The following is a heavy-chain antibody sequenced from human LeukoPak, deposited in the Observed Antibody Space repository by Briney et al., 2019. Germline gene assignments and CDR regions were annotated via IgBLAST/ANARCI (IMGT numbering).Heavy chain of an antibody. CDR2: INPMGGST. Sequence: AASVKVSCKASVYTFTSYYMHWVRQAPGQGLECMGIINPMGGSTSYAQKFQGRVTMTRDTSTSTVYMELSSLRSEDTAVYYCARLWAYYYDSSGTGYSAYWGQGTLVTVSS. CDR1: VYTFTSYY. V-gene: IGHV1-46*01. J-gene: IGHJ4*02. D-gene: IGHD3-22*01. CDR3: ARLWAYYYDSSGTGYSAY.